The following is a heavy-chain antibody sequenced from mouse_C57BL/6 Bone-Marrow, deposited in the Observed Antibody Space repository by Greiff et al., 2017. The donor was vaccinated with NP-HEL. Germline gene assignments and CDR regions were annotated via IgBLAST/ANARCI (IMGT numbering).Heavy chain of an antibody. V-gene: IGHV1-64*01. J-gene: IGHJ4*01. CDR2: IHPNSGST. D-gene: IGHD2-1*01. CDR1: GYTFTSYW. CDR3: AREGYNGNYGGFLYYAMDY. Sequence: VQLQQPGAELVKPGASVKLSCKASGYTFTSYWMHWVKQRPGQGLEWIGMIHPNSGSTNYNEKFKSKATLTVDKSSSTAYMPLSSLTSEDSAVYYCAREGYNGNYGGFLYYAMDYWGQGTSVTVSS.